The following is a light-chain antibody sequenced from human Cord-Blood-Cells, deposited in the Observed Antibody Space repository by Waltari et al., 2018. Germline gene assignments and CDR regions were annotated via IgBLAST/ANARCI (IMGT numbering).Light chain of an antibody. V-gene: IGKV1-39*01. CDR1: QSISRY. J-gene: IGKJ4*01. CDR2: AAS. CDR3: QQSYSTPRT. Sequence: DIQMTQSPSSLHASVGDRVTITCRTSQSISRYLNYYQQKPGKAPKLLIYAASSLKSGVPSRFSGSGSGTDFTLTISSLQPEDCATYYCQQSYSTPRTCGGGTKVEIK.